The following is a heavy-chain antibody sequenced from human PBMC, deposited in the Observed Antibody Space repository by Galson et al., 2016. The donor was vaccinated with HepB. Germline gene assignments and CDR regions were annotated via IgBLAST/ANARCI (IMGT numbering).Heavy chain of an antibody. J-gene: IGHJ4*02. CDR2: INPSGGGT. CDR3: ARLSGTSLLYYFDY. V-gene: IGHV1-46*01. CDR1: GYIFTTYY. Sequence: SVKVSCKASGYIFTTYYMHWVRQAPGQGLEWMGVINPSGGGTSYAQKFQGRVTMTRDTSTSTVYMELSSLRSEDTAVYYCARLSGTSLLYYFDYWGQGTLVTVSS. D-gene: IGHD6-13*01.